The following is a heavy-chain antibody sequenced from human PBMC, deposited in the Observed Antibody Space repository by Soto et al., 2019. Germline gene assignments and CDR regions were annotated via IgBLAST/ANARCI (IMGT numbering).Heavy chain of an antibody. CDR1: GFTFCSFV. CDR2: VSPGGDVS. CDR3: VRRAITATTNWGAFDA. Sequence: WGSLRLSCAASGFTFCSFVINFCRHSAFKGLEWVSTVSPGGDVSHYTDSVKGRFTISRDNSRRTLHLQMDSLRAEDAAVYFCVRRAITATTNWGAFDAWGQGTVVTVSS. J-gene: IGHJ3*01. D-gene: IGHD1-20*01. V-gene: IGHV3-23*01.